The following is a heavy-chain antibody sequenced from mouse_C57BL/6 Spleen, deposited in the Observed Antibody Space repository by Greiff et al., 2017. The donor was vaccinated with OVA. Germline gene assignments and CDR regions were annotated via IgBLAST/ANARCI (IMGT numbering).Heavy chain of an antibody. V-gene: IGHV1-26*01. CDR2: INPNNGGT. Sequence: EVQLQQSGPELVKPGASVKISCKASGYTFTDYYMNWVKQSHGKSLEWIGDINPNNGGTSYNQKFKGKATLTVDKSSSTAYMELRSLTSEDSAVYYCARSAVVARYFDYWGQGTTLTVSS. CDR3: ARSAVVARYFDY. D-gene: IGHD1-1*01. CDR1: GYTFTDYY. J-gene: IGHJ2*01.